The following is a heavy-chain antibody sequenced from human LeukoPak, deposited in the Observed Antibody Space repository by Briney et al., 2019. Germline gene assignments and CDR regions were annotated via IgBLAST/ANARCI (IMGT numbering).Heavy chain of an antibody. CDR3: ARGDYGAATAILYYFDY. CDR2: INHSGST. Sequence: SETLSLTCAVYGGSFSGYYWSWIRQPPGKGLEWIGEINHSGSTNYNPSLKSRVTISVDTFKNQFSLKLSSVTAADTAVYYCARGDYGAATAILYYFDYWGQGTLVTVSS. V-gene: IGHV4-34*01. CDR1: GGSFSGYY. J-gene: IGHJ4*02. D-gene: IGHD4-17*01.